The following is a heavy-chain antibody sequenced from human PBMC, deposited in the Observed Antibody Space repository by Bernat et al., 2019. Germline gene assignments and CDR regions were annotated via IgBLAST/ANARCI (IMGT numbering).Heavy chain of an antibody. D-gene: IGHD4-17*01. J-gene: IGHJ1*01. CDR2: IWYDGSNK. CDR3: ARPRGGDYDEAGFAEYFQH. CDR1: GFTFSSYG. Sequence: QVQLVESGGGVVQPGRSLRLSCAASGFTFSSYGMHWVRQAPGKGLEWVAVIWYDGSNKYYADSVKGRFTISRDNSKNTLYLQMNSPRAEDTAVYYCARPRGGDYDEAGFAEYFQHWGQGTLVTVSS. V-gene: IGHV3-33*01.